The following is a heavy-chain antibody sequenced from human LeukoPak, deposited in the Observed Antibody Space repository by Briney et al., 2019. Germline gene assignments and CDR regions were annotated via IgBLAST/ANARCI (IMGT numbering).Heavy chain of an antibody. J-gene: IGHJ4*02. CDR1: GYTFTGYY. D-gene: IGHD3-3*01. CDR3: ARASRRITIFGVGENGY. V-gene: IGHV1-2*02. Sequence: GASVKVSCKASGYTFTGYYMHWVRQAPGQGLESMGWINPNSGGTNYAQKFQGRVTMTRDTSISTAYMELSRLRSDDTAVYYCARASRRITIFGVGENGYWGQGTLVTVSS. CDR2: INPNSGGT.